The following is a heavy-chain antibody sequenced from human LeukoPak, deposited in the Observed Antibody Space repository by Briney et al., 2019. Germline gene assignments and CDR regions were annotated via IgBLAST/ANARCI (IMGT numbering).Heavy chain of an antibody. CDR2: ISGSGGST. CDR3: AKDRGDLAMVRYRPMDV. V-gene: IGHV3-23*01. CDR1: GFTFSSYA. Sequence: QSGGSLRLSCAASGFTFSSYAMSWVRQAPGKGLEWVSAISGSGGSTYYADSVKGRFTISRDNSKNTLYLQMNSLRAEDTAVYYCAKDRGDLAMVRYRPMDVWGQGTTVTVSS. D-gene: IGHD3-10*01. J-gene: IGHJ6*02.